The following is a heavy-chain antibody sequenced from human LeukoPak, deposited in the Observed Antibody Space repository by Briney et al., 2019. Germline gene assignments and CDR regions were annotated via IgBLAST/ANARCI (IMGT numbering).Heavy chain of an antibody. CDR2: ISYDGSNK. Sequence: GGSLRLSCAASGFTFSSYGMHWVRQAPGKGLEWVAVISYDGSNKYYADSVKGRFTISRDNSKNTLFLQMNSLRPEDTAVYYCAKEGDSSGWSRFDNWGQGTLVTVSS. CDR1: GFTFSSYG. V-gene: IGHV3-30*18. D-gene: IGHD6-19*01. J-gene: IGHJ4*02. CDR3: AKEGDSSGWSRFDN.